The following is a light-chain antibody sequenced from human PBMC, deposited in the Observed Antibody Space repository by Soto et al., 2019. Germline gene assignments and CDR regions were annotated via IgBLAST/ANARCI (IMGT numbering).Light chain of an antibody. V-gene: IGKV3-15*01. CDR1: QSVTSN. J-gene: IGKJ1*01. CDR2: GAS. CDR3: QQYYNWRPR. Sequence: EIVMTQSPATLSVSLGERATLSCRASQSVTSNLAWYQQKPGQAPRLLIYGASTRATGIPARFSGSGSGTECTLTISRLQSEDFAVYYCQQYYNWRPRFGQGTKVDIK.